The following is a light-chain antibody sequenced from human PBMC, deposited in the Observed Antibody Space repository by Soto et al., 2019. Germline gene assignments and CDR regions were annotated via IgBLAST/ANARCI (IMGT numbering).Light chain of an antibody. V-gene: IGKV1-39*01. CDR2: AAS. J-gene: IGKJ1*01. CDR3: QENDITPPWN. CDR1: QSVSRS. Sequence: QLPQSPSSLSASVGDRVIITCRARQSVSRSLNWYQQTAGRPPKLLIFAASSLHSGVPSRFSGAGSGTHFTLAISSPQPEDFAPYDCQENDITPPWNFGQGNKVEVK.